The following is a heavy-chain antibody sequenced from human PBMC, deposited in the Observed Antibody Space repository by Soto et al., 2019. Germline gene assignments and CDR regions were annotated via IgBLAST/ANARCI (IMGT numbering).Heavy chain of an antibody. CDR2: FFYSGKS. Sequence: SETLSLTCSVPGGSISTSSSTYYWGWMRQPPGKGLEWIASFFYSGKSFYNPSLKSRVTMSVDTSKNQFSLKLSSVTAADTAVYYCARGSYYYDRSGYYHYWGQGTLDTVS. CDR1: GGSISTSSSTYY. V-gene: IGHV4-39*01. J-gene: IGHJ4*02. CDR3: ARGSYYYDRSGYYHY. D-gene: IGHD3-22*01.